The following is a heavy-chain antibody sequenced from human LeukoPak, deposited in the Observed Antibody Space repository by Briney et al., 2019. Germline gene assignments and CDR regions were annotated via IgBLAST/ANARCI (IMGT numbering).Heavy chain of an antibody. Sequence: GASVKVSCKVSGDSLTELSMHWVRQAPGQGLEWMGGFDAEQGEIIYAQEFQGRVTMTEDTSTNTAYMELSSLTSADTAVYYCATDSRYFDTNRYFDPWGRGTLITVSS. CDR3: ATDSRYFDTNRYFDP. CDR2: FDAEQGEI. V-gene: IGHV1-24*01. D-gene: IGHD3-22*01. J-gene: IGHJ5*02. CDR1: GDSLTELS.